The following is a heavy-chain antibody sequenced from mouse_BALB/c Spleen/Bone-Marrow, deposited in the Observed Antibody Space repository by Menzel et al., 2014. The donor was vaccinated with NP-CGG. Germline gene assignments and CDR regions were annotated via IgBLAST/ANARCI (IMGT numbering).Heavy chain of an antibody. V-gene: IGHV1S34*01. J-gene: IGHJ4*01. CDR1: GYSFTGYY. Sequence: LVKTGASVKISCKASGYSFTGYYMHWVKQSHGKSLEWTGYISCYNGATRYNQKFKGKATFTVDTSSSTAHMQFSSLTSEDSAVYFCARGGTMISTDAMDYWGQGTSVTVSS. CDR3: ARGGTMISTDAMDY. CDR2: ISCYNGAT. D-gene: IGHD2-4*01.